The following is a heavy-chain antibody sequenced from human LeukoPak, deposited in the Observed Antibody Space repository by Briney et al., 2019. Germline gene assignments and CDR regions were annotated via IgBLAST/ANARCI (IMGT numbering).Heavy chain of an antibody. D-gene: IGHD2-2*02. CDR2: INHSGST. V-gene: IGHV4-34*01. Sequence: SETLSLTCAVYSGSFSGYYWSWIRQPPGKGLEWIGEINHSGSTNYNPSLKSRVTISVDTSKNQFSLKLSSVTAADTAVYYCARDRYCSSTSCYNAFDIWGQGTMVTVSS. J-gene: IGHJ3*02. CDR3: ARDRYCSSTSCYNAFDI. CDR1: SGSFSGYY.